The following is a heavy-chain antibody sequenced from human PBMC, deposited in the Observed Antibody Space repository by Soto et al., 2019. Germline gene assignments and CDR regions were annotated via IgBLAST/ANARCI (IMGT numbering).Heavy chain of an antibody. CDR2: SIPILGIA. V-gene: IGHV1-69*02. J-gene: IGHJ3*02. CDR3: ARARAEYYDSSVADACDI. D-gene: IGHD3-22*01. Sequence: QVQLVQSGAEVKKPGSSVKVSCKASGGTFSSYTISWVRQAPGQGLEWMGRSIPILGIANYAEKFQGRVTITADKSTSNDYMELSSLRSEDTAVYYCARARAEYYDSSVADACDIWGQGTMVTVSS. CDR1: GGTFSSYT.